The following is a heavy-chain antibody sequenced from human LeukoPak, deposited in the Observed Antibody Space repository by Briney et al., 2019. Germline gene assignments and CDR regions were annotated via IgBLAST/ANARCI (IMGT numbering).Heavy chain of an antibody. D-gene: IGHD2-2*01. CDR2: IYYSGST. J-gene: IGHJ5*02. V-gene: IGHV4-31*03. Sequence: SETLSLTCTVSGGSISSGGYYWSWIRQHPGKGPEWIGYIYYSGSTYYNPSLKSRVTISVDTSKNQFSLKLISVTAADTAVYYCAREKYYCSTTSCYHNWFDPWGQGTLVTVSS. CDR1: GGSISSGGYY. CDR3: AREKYYCSTTSCYHNWFDP.